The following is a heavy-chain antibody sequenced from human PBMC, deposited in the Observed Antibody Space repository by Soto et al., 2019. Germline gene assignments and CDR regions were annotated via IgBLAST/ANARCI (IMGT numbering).Heavy chain of an antibody. CDR2: IKYRGST. J-gene: IGHJ4*02. Sequence: QLQLQESGPGLVKPSETLSLTCTVSGGSISSNYYWGWIRQPPGKGLEWIGSIKYRGSTSYYPSLKSRLTIAVDTSKNQFSLKLSSVTAADTAVYYCAREQDPPADAYNFAYWGQGTPVTVSS. V-gene: IGHV4-39*02. CDR3: AREQDPPADAYNFAY. CDR1: GGSISSNYY. D-gene: IGHD1-1*01.